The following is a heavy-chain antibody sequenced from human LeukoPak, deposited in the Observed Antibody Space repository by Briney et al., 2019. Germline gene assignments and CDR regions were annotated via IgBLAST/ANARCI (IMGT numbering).Heavy chain of an antibody. CDR2: ISGSGGST. J-gene: IGHJ6*03. CDR1: GFTFSSYA. D-gene: IGHD5-24*01. CDR3: AKGDVEIRYYYYMDV. Sequence: GGSLRLSCAASGFTFSSYAMSWVRQAPGKGLEWVSAISGSGGSTYYADSVKGRFTISRDNSKNTLYLQMNSLRAEDTAVYYCAKGDVEIRYYYYMDVWGKGTTVTVSS. V-gene: IGHV3-23*01.